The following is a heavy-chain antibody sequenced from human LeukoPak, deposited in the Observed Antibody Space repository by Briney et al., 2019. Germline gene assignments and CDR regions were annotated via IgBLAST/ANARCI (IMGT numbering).Heavy chain of an antibody. CDR3: ARDLGYSYGYYFDY. D-gene: IGHD5-18*01. Sequence: PGGSLRLSCAASGFTFNSYNMNWVRQAPGKGLEWVSYISSGSGTIYYADSVKGRFTISRDNAKNSLYLQMNSLRAEDTAVYYCARDLGYSYGYYFDYWGQGTLVTVSS. J-gene: IGHJ4*02. CDR2: ISSGSGTI. CDR1: GFTFNSYN. V-gene: IGHV3-48*01.